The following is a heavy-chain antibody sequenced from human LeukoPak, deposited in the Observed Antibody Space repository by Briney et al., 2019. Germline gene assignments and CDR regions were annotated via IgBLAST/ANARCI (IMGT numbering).Heavy chain of an antibody. CDR3: ARGIFQDTAMVLDAFDI. CDR1: GGSISSYY. V-gene: IGHV4-59*12. Sequence: SSETLSLTCAVSGGSISSYYWSWIRQPPGKGLEWIGYIYYSGSTYYNPSLKSRVTISVDRSKNQFSLKLSSVTAADTAVYYCARGIFQDTAMVLDAFDIWGQGTMVTVSS. J-gene: IGHJ3*02. CDR2: IYYSGST. D-gene: IGHD5-18*01.